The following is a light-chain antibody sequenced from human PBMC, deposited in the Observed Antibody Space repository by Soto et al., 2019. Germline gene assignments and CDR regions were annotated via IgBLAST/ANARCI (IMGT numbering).Light chain of an antibody. J-gene: IGLJ1*01. CDR3: SSYAGSNNFV. CDR2: EVT. CDR1: SSDVGGYNY. V-gene: IGLV2-8*01. Sequence: LTQPPSASGSPGQSVTISCTGTSSDVGGYNYVSWYQQHPGKAPKLMIFEVTRRPSGVPDRFSGSKSGNTASLTVSGLQAEDEADYYCSSYAGSNNFVFGSGTKVTVL.